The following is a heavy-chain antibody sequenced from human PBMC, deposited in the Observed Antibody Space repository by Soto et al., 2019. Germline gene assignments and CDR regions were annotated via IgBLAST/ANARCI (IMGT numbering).Heavy chain of an antibody. J-gene: IGHJ6*02. CDR3: ARHGVTTVTTNYGMDV. D-gene: IGHD4-17*01. CDR1: GYTLTELS. Sequence: GASVKVSCKVSGYTLTELSMHWVRQAPGRGLEWMGGFDPEDGETIYAQKFQGRVTMTEDTSTDTAYMELSSLKASDTAMYYCARHGVTTVTTNYGMDVWGQGTTVTVSS. CDR2: FDPEDGET. V-gene: IGHV1-24*01.